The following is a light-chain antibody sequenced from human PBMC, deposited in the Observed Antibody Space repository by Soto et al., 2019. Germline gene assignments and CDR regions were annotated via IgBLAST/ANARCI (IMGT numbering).Light chain of an antibody. Sequence: QSALTQPRSVSGSPGQSVTISCTGTSSDVGGFNYVSWYQQHPGKAPKLMIYDVSKRPSGVPDRFSGSKSGNTASLTISGLQAEDEADYYCCSYAGSYTLPYVFGTG. CDR1: SSDVGGFNY. J-gene: IGLJ1*01. CDR3: CSYAGSYTLPYV. V-gene: IGLV2-11*01. CDR2: DVS.